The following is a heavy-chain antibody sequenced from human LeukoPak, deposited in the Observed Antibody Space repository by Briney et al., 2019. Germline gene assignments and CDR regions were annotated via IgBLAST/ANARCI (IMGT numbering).Heavy chain of an antibody. CDR3: ARAISGYELTFDY. V-gene: IGHV4-39*07. J-gene: IGHJ4*02. CDR2: IYYSGST. CDR1: GGAISSSHYY. D-gene: IGHD5-12*01. Sequence: PSETLSLTCTVSGGAISSSHYYWGWIRQPPGKGLEWIGSIYYSGSTNYNPSLKSRVTISVDTSKNQFSLKLSSVTAADTAVYYCARAISGYELTFDYWGQGTLVTVSS.